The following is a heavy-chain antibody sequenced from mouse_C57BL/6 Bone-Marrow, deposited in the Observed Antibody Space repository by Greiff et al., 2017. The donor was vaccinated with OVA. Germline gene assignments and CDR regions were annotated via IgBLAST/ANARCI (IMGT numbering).Heavy chain of an antibody. CDR3: ARRYYYGSLYYFDY. V-gene: IGHV5-6*02. CDR1: GFTFSSYG. Sequence: EVNVVESGGDLVKPGGSLKLSCEASGFTFSSYGMSWVRQTPDKRLEWVATISSGGSYTYYPDSVKGRFTISRDNAKNTLYLQMSSLKSEDTAMYYCARRYYYGSLYYFDYWGQGTTLTVSS. D-gene: IGHD1-1*01. J-gene: IGHJ2*01. CDR2: ISSGGSYT.